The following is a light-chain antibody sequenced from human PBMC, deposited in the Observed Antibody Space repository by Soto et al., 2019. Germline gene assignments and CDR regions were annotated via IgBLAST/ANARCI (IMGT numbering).Light chain of an antibody. J-gene: IGKJ4*01. CDR2: GAS. CDR1: QSVSSSY. Sequence: EIVFTQSPGTLSLSPGESATLSCRASQSVSSSYLAWYQQNPGQAPRLLIYGASSRATGIPDRFSGSGSGTDFTLTISRLEPEDFAVYYCQQGVGGGTKGEIK. V-gene: IGKV3-20*01. CDR3: QQG.